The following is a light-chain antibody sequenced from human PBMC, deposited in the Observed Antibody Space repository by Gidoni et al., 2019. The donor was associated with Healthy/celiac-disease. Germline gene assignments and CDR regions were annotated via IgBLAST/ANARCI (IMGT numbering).Light chain of an antibody. CDR1: SSHVGGYNY. J-gene: IGLJ3*02. CDR3: CSDAGSYTWV. CDR2: DVS. V-gene: IGLV2-11*01. Sequence: QSSLTQPRSVSGSPGLSVTISCTGTSSHVGGYNYVSWYQQQPGKAPKLMMYDVSKPPSGVPDRFSGYKSGNTASLTSAGLQAEDEADYYCCSDAGSYTWVFGGGTKLTVL.